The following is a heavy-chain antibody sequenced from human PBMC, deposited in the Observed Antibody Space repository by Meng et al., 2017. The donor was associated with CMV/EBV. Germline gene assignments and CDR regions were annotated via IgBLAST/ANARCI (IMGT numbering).Heavy chain of an antibody. D-gene: IGHD5-18*01. CDR2: IYYSGST. V-gene: IGHV4-59*01. CDR1: GGSISSYY. CDR3: ASRVDTAMVTDYYYGMDV. J-gene: IGHJ6*02. Sequence: SETLSLTCTVSGGSISSYYWSWIRQPPGKGLEWIGYIYYSGSTNCNPSLKSRVTISVDTSKNQFSLKLSSVTAADTAVYYCASRVDTAMVTDYYYGMDVWGQGTTVTVSS.